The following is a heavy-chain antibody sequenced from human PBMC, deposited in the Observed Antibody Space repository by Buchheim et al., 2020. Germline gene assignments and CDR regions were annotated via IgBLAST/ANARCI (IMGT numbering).Heavy chain of an antibody. CDR2: ISFDGNKT. D-gene: IGHD2-21*02. Sequence: QVQLVESGGGAVQPGRSLRLSCGGSGFPFSNYGMHWVRQAPGKGLEWVAVISFDGNKTYYVDSVKGRFTISRDDSKNTLFLQMNSLSAEDSGVYYCAKEQYDNQTASFNGDYYVYGMDVWGQGTT. J-gene: IGHJ6*02. CDR3: AKEQYDNQTASFNGDYYVYGMDV. CDR1: GFPFSNYG. V-gene: IGHV3-30*18.